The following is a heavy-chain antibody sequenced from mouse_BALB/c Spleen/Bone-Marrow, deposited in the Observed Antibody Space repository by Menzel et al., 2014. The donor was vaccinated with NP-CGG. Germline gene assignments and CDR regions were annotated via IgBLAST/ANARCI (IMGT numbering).Heavy chain of an antibody. CDR2: IYPYNGVS. J-gene: IGHJ1*01. CDR3: ESRGEYFDV. Sequence: VQLQQSGPELVKPGASVKISCKASGYSFTGYYMHWVKQSHGSSLDWIGYIYPYNGVSSYNQKFKGKATLTVDKSSSTAYMGLRSLTSDDSAVYYCESRGEYFDVWGAGTTVTVSS. CDR1: GYSFTGYY. V-gene: IGHV1-31*01.